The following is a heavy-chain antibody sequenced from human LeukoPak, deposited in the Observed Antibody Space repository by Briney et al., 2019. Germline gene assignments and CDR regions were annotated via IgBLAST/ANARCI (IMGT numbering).Heavy chain of an antibody. D-gene: IGHD6-13*01. CDR2: INAGNGNT. J-gene: IGHJ4*02. Sequence: ASVKVSCKASGHTFTSYAMHWVRQAPGQRLEWMGWINAGNGNTKYSQKFQGRVTITRDTSASTAYMELGSLRSEDTAVYYCARGGPSSSWYYYWGQGTLVTVSS. CDR3: ARGGPSSSWYYY. V-gene: IGHV1-3*01. CDR1: GHTFTSYA.